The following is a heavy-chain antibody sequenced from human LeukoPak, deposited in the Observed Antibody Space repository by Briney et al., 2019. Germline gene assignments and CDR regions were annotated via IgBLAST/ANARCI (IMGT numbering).Heavy chain of an antibody. V-gene: IGHV1-18*01. Sequence: ASVKVSCKASGYTFTSYGISWVRQAPGQGLEWMGWISAYNGNTNYAQKFQGRLTVTRDMSTSTVYMELSSLGSEDTAVYYCARDRGVLRYFDWLFEFDYWGQGTLVTVSS. CDR1: GYTFTSYG. D-gene: IGHD3-9*01. CDR3: ARDRGVLRYFDWLFEFDY. CDR2: ISAYNGNT. J-gene: IGHJ4*02.